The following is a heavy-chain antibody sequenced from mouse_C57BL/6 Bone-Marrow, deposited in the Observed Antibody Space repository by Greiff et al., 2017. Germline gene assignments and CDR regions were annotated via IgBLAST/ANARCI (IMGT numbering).Heavy chain of an antibody. Sequence: EVQVVESGGGLVQPGGSLKLSCAASGFTFSDYYMYWVRQTPEKRLEWVAYISNGGGSTYYPDTVKGRFTISRDNAKNTLYLQMSRLKSEDTAMYYCARPPYSNRYYYAIDNWGQGDSVTVSS. D-gene: IGHD2-5*01. J-gene: IGHJ4*01. CDR1: GFTFSDYY. CDR2: ISNGGGST. V-gene: IGHV5-12*01. CDR3: ARPPYSNRYYYAIDN.